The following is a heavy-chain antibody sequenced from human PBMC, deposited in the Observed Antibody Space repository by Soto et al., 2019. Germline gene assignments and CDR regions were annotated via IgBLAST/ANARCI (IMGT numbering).Heavy chain of an antibody. CDR2: IKQDGSEK. CDR3: ARGPREWNYEAFDI. D-gene: IGHD1-7*01. Sequence: EVQLVESGGGLVQPGGSLRLSCAASGFTFSSYWMSWVRQAPGKGLEWVANIKQDGSEKYYVDSVKGRFTISRDNAKNSLYLQMNSLRAEDTAVYYWARGPREWNYEAFDIGGQGTMVTVSS. CDR1: GFTFSSYW. J-gene: IGHJ3*02. V-gene: IGHV3-7*01.